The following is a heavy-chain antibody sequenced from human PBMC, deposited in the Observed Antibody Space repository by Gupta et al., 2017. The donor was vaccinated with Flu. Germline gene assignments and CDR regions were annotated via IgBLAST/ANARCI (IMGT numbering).Heavy chain of an antibody. CDR3: AKECSDASCYMSSFDF. J-gene: IGHJ4*02. V-gene: IGHV1-2*06. Sequence: APGQGLEYMGRLNPKNGAANFAEHFQGRITLTRDTSINTAYMELTGLTPADTAVYYCAKECSDASCYMSSFDFWGQGTLVTVSS. D-gene: IGHD3-16*02. CDR2: LNPKNGAA.